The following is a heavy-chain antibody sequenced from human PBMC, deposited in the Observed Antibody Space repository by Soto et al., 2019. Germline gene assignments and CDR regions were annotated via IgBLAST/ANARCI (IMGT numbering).Heavy chain of an antibody. V-gene: IGHV3-30-3*01. J-gene: IGHJ4*02. D-gene: IGHD3-16*01. CDR1: GFTFSGYV. Sequence: QVQLVESGGGVVQPGGSLRVSCAASGFTFSGYVMHWVRQAPGKGLEWVAFISYDGSLKYYADSVKGRFTTSRDNSQNTLYLQMNSLRPEDTAGYYCARDVPLGHWGQGALVTVSS. CDR3: ARDVPLGH. CDR2: ISYDGSLK.